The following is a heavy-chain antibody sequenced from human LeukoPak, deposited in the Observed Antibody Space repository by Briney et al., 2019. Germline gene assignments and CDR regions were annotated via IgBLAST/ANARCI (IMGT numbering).Heavy chain of an antibody. D-gene: IGHD3-9*01. CDR3: ARGAYFDWLLSYLDY. CDR2: INSDGNST. J-gene: IGHJ4*02. CDR1: AFTFSSYW. V-gene: IGHV3-74*01. Sequence: GGSLRLSCAASAFTFSSYWMHWVRQAPGKGLVLVSRINSDGNSTSYADSVKGRFTISRDNDKNTMYLQMNSLRAEDTAVYYCARGAYFDWLLSYLDYWGQGTLVTVSS.